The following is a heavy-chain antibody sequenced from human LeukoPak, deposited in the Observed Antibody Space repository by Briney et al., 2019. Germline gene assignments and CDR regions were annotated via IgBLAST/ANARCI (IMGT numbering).Heavy chain of an antibody. J-gene: IGHJ4*02. CDR2: INPNSGGT. D-gene: IGHD3-9*01. Sequence: ASVKVSCKASGYTFTGYYIHWVRQAPGHGLEWMGWINPNSGGTNYAQKFQGRVTLTRDTSINTAYMELSRLRSDDTAVYYCARVLRYYDILSKPFDYWGQGTLVTVSS. CDR3: ARVLRYYDILSKPFDY. CDR1: GYTFTGYY. V-gene: IGHV1-2*02.